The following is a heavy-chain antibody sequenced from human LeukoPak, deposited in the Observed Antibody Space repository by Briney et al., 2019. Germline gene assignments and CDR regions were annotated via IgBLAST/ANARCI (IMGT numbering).Heavy chain of an antibody. CDR2: IHSGGST. D-gene: IGHD5-24*01. CDR3: ARVSDDGSRNLDY. J-gene: IGHJ4*02. Sequence: PGGSLRLSCAASGFTVSNNYMSWVRQAPGKGLEWVSVIHSGGSTHYADSVKGRFIISRDNPKNTLYLQMNSLRAEDTAVYYCARVSDDGSRNLDYWGQGTLVTVSS. V-gene: IGHV3-53*01. CDR1: GFTVSNNY.